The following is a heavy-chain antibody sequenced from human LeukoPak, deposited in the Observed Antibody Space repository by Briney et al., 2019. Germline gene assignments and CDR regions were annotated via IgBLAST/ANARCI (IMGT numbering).Heavy chain of an antibody. Sequence: GGSLRLSCAASGFTFSNYAMHWVRQAPGKGLEWVAVISYDGSNKYYVDSVKGRFTISRDNSKNTLYLQMNSLRAEDTAVYYCAGPLSAYSSSFRLAYWGQGTLVTVSS. J-gene: IGHJ4*02. D-gene: IGHD6-6*01. CDR2: ISYDGSNK. CDR1: GFTFSNYA. V-gene: IGHV3-30-3*01. CDR3: AGPLSAYSSSFRLAY.